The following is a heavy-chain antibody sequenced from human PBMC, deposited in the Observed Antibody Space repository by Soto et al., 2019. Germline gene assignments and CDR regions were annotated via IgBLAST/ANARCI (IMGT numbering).Heavy chain of an antibody. CDR3: ATLTIFGVVTHYYYYGMDV. D-gene: IGHD3-3*01. J-gene: IGHJ6*02. CDR2: FDPEDGET. Sequence: ASVKVSCQVSGYTLTELSMHWVRQAPGKGLEWMGGFDPEDGETIYAQKFQGRVTMTEDTSTDTAYMELSSLRSEDTAVYYCATLTIFGVVTHYYYYGMDVWGQGTTVTVSS. CDR1: GYTLTELS. V-gene: IGHV1-24*01.